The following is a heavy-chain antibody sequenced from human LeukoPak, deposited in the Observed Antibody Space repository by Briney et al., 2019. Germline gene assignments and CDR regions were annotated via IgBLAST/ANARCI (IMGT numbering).Heavy chain of an antibody. J-gene: IGHJ6*03. CDR1: GYTFTSYD. CDR2: MNPNSGNT. CDR3: ARGRRSSSWKNYYYYMDV. Sequence: WASVKVSCKASGYTFTSYDINWVRQATGQGLEWMGWMNPNSGNTGYAQKFQGRVIITRNTSISTAYMELSSLRSEDTAVYYCARGRRSSSWKNYYYYMDVWGKGTTVTVSS. V-gene: IGHV1-8*03. D-gene: IGHD6-13*01.